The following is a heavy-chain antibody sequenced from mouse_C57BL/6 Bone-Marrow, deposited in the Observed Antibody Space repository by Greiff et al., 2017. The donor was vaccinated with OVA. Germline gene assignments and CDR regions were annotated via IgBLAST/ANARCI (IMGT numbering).Heavy chain of an antibody. CDR1: GYTFTDYE. D-gene: IGHD2-1*01. J-gene: IGHJ4*01. V-gene: IGHV1-15*01. Sequence: LVESGAELVRPGASVTLSCKASGYTFTDYEMHWVKQTPVHGLEWIGAIDPETGGTAYNQKFKGKAILTADKSSSTAYMELRSLTSEDSAVYYCTSSLYYGNYAMDYWGQGTSVTVSS. CDR3: TSSLYYGNYAMDY. CDR2: IDPETGGT.